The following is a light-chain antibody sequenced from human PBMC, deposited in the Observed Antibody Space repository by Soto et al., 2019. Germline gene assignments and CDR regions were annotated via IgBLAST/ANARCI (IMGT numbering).Light chain of an antibody. CDR3: QQWGNSPRVT. CDR1: QSVSISY. CDR2: AAS. J-gene: IGKJ4*01. Sequence: IVLTQSPGTLSLSPGERATLSCRASQSVSISYLAWYQQKPGQAPRLLIYAASDRATGIPDRFSGSGSVTEFTPTSSRVEPEDSAVYYCQQWGNSPRVTFGGGTKVDIK. V-gene: IGKV3-20*01.